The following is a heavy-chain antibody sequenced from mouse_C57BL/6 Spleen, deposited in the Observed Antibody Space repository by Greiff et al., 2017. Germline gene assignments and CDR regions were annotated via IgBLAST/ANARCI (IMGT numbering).Heavy chain of an antibody. CDR1: GFSLSTSGMG. J-gene: IGHJ3*01. Sequence: QVTLKVSGPGILQSSQTLSLTCSFSGFSLSTSGMGVSWIRQPSGKGLEWLAHIYWDDDKRYNPSLKSRLTISKDTSRNQVFLKITSVDTADTATYYCARSSVYYDYDGFAYWGQGTLVTVSA. CDR3: ARSSVYYDYDGFAY. V-gene: IGHV8-12*01. CDR2: IYWDDDK. D-gene: IGHD2-4*01.